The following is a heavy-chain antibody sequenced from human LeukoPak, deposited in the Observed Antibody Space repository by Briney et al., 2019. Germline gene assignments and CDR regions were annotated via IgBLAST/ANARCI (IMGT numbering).Heavy chain of an antibody. CDR3: ARGRYDFWSGYYDPDAFDI. CDR1: GGSFSGYY. D-gene: IGHD3-3*01. J-gene: IGHJ3*02. Sequence: SETLSLTCAVYGGSFSGYYWSWIRQPPGKGLEWIGEINHSGSTNYNPSLKSRVTISVDTSKNQFSLKLSSVTAADTAVYYCARGRYDFWSGYYDPDAFDIWGQGTMVTVSS. V-gene: IGHV4-34*01. CDR2: INHSGST.